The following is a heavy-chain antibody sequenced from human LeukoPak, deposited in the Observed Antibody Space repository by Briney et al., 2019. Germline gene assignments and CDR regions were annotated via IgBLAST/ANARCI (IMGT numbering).Heavy chain of an antibody. CDR1: GGSISSSSYY. Sequence: SETLSLTCTVSGGSISSSSYYWGWIRQPPGKGLEWIESIYYSGSTYYNPSLKSRVTISVDTSKNQFSLKLSSVTAADTAVYYCARETHGSGSYYPDYWGQGTLVTVSS. CDR2: IYYSGST. D-gene: IGHD3-10*01. V-gene: IGHV4-39*07. CDR3: ARETHGSGSYYPDY. J-gene: IGHJ4*02.